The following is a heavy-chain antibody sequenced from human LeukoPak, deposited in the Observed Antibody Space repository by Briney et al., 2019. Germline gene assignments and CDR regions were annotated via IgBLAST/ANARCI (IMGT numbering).Heavy chain of an antibody. D-gene: IGHD3-22*01. J-gene: IGHJ4*02. Sequence: GGSLRLSCSASGFTFTSSAMTWVRQLPGKGLDWVSTISDSGDSTYYADSVKGRFTISRDNTKNRLSLQMRGLRAEDTAVYYCAKDQYYYYDSSGSYHGAPFEYWAQGALVTVPA. V-gene: IGHV3-23*01. CDR2: ISDSGDST. CDR3: AKDQYYYYDSSGSYHGAPFEY. CDR1: GFTFTSSA.